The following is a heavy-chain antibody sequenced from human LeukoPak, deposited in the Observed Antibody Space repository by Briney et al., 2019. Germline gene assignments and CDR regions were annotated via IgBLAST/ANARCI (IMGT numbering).Heavy chain of an antibody. V-gene: IGHV3-23*01. CDR1: GLTVSSNC. CDR2: ITATSSST. CDR3: AKLFESGTYNNLFHY. D-gene: IGHD3-10*01. J-gene: IGHJ4*02. Sequence: GGSLRLSCAASGLTVSSNCMSWVRQAPGKGLEWVSAITATSSSTHDADSVQGRFTISRDNSKNTLYLQMNSLRPEDTAIYYCAKLFESGTYNNLFHYWGQGTLVTVFS.